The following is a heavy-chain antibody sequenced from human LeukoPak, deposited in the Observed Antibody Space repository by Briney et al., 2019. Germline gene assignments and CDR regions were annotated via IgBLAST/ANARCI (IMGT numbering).Heavy chain of an antibody. Sequence: GGSLRLSCAASGFTFSSYDMHWVRQATGKGLEWVSAIGTAGDTYYPGSVKVRFTISRENAKNSLYLQMNSLRAGDTAVYYCARAGKGNYYYYYMDVWGKGTTVTVSS. D-gene: IGHD6-13*01. CDR1: GFTFSSYD. V-gene: IGHV3-13*01. CDR2: IGTAGDT. J-gene: IGHJ6*03. CDR3: ARAGKGNYYYYYMDV.